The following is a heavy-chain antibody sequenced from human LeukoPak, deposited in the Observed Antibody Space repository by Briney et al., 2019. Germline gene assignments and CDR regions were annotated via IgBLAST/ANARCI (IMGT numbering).Heavy chain of an antibody. J-gene: IGHJ6*03. CDR3: ARGPDYDFWSPPQAGYYMDV. V-gene: IGHV1-18*01. CDR1: GYTFTDYG. Sequence: GASVKVSCKASGYTFTDYGITWVRQAPGQGLEWMGWINPYNRNTIYAEKLQGRVTMTTDTFTNTAKMELRSLRSGDTAVYYCARGPDYDFWSPPQAGYYMDVWGKGTTVTVSS. CDR2: INPYNRNT. D-gene: IGHD3-3*01.